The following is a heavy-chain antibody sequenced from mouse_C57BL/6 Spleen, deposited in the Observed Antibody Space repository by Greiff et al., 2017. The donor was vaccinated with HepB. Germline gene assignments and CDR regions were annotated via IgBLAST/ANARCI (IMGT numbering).Heavy chain of an antibody. CDR3: TRYYYYEPMDY. Sequence: QVQLKESGAELVRPGASVTLSCKASGYTFTDYEMHWVKQTPVHGLEWIGAIDPETGGTAYNQKFKGKAILTADKSSSTAYMELRSLTSEDSAVYYCTRYYYYEPMDYWGQGTSVTVSS. V-gene: IGHV1-15*01. CDR1: GYTFTDYE. CDR2: IDPETGGT. D-gene: IGHD1-1*01. J-gene: IGHJ4*01.